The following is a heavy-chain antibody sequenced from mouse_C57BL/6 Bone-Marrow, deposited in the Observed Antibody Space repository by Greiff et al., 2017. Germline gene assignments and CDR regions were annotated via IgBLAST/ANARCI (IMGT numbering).Heavy chain of an antibody. V-gene: IGHV14-3*01. Sequence: EVQVVQSVAELVRPGASVKLSCTASGFTIKNTYMHWVKQRPEQGLEWIGRIDPANGNTNYTQKFQGKATLTADTSSNTAYLQLSSLTSEDTAIYCCDCIYYYGSSRSWGNYWGQGTTLTGSS. D-gene: IGHD1-1*01. CDR2: IDPANGNT. CDR1: GFTIKNTY. CDR3: DCIYYYGSSRSWGNY. J-gene: IGHJ2*01.